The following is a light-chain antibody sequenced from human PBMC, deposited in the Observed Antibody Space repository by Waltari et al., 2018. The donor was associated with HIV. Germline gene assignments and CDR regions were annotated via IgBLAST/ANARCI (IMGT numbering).Light chain of an antibody. J-gene: IGKJ1*01. Sequence: EILMMQPPATLSVYPGEGPTLSCRASQSVNSNLAWYQQKPGQSPRLLIYGTSTRATDIPARFCGSESGTEFTFTISSLQSEDFAVYYCHHYINCRETFGQATKVEIK. CDR2: GTS. CDR3: HHYINCRET. V-gene: IGKV3-15*01. CDR1: QSVNSN.